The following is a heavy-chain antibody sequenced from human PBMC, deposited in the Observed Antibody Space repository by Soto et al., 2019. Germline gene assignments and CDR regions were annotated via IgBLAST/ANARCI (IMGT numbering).Heavy chain of an antibody. CDR1: GGSFSGYY. CDR3: ARGRDSSSTSCEADYYYYGMDV. Sequence: QVQLQQWGAGLLKPSETLSLTCAVYGGSFSGYYWSWIRQPPGKGLEWIGEINHSGSTNYNPSLKSRVTISVDTSKNQFSLKLSSVTAADTAVYYCARGRDSSSTSCEADYYYYGMDVWGQGTTVTVSS. D-gene: IGHD2-2*01. V-gene: IGHV4-34*01. J-gene: IGHJ6*02. CDR2: INHSGST.